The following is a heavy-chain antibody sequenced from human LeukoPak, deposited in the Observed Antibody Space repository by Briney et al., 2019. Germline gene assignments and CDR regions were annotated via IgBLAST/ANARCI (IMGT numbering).Heavy chain of an antibody. CDR2: IYYSGST. V-gene: IGHV4-59*08. D-gene: IGHD6-13*01. J-gene: IGHJ4*02. CDR1: GGSISSYY. CDR3: ASLDGIAAAGDNIYFDY. Sequence: SETLSLTCTVSGGSISSYYWSWIRQPPGKGLEWIGYIYYSGSTNYNPSLKSRVTKSVDTSKNQFSLKLSSVTAADTAVYYCASLDGIAAAGDNIYFDYWGQGTLVTVSS.